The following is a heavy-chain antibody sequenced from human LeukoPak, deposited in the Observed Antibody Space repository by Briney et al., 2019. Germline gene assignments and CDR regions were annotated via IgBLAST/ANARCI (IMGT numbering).Heavy chain of an antibody. Sequence: ASEILSLTCAVYGGSFSGYYWSWIRQPPGKGLEWIGEINHSGSTNYNPSLKSRVTISVDTSKNQFSLKLSSVTAADTAVYYCARGWRSITILRNWFDPWGQGTLVTASS. D-gene: IGHD3-3*01. J-gene: IGHJ5*02. V-gene: IGHV4-34*01. CDR3: ARGWRSITILRNWFDP. CDR1: GGSFSGYY. CDR2: INHSGST.